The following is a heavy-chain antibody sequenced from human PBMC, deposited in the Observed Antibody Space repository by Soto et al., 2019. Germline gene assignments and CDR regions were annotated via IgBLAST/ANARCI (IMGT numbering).Heavy chain of an antibody. J-gene: IGHJ4*02. V-gene: IGHV3-30*03. CDR1: GFPFTSYG. D-gene: IGHD3-10*01. CDR2: ISYDGSDK. CDR3: VGGQYYFHY. Sequence: QVQLVESGGGVVQPGRSLRLSCAAAGFPFTSYGMHWVSEGPDKGLEWVAIISYDGSDKYYADAVKGRYTISRDNSKSTLYLQMNSLSPEDTVFYYCVGGQYYFHYRGQATLVIVSA.